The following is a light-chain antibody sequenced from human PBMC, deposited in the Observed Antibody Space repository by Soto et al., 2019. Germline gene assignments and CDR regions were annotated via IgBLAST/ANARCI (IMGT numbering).Light chain of an antibody. CDR3: QQRSKWPIT. CDR2: DAS. Sequence: EIVLTQSPATLSLSPGERATLSCRASQSVSSYLAWYQQKPGQAPRLLIYDASNRATCIPARCSGSGSGTDFTLTISSLEPEDFAVYYCQQRSKWPITFGGGTKVEIK. CDR1: QSVSSY. J-gene: IGKJ4*01. V-gene: IGKV3-11*01.